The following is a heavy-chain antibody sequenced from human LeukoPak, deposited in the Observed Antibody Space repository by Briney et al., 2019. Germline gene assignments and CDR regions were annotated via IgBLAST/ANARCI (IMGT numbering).Heavy chain of an antibody. D-gene: IGHD3-22*01. CDR2: ISSSSSTI. Sequence: GGSLRLSCAASGFTFSSYSMNWVRQAPGKRLEWVSYISSSSSTIYYADSVKGRFTISRDNAKNSLYLQMNSLRAEDTAVYYCVYDSSGYEGIPFDYWGQGTLVTVSS. J-gene: IGHJ4*02. CDR1: GFTFSSYS. V-gene: IGHV3-48*01. CDR3: VYDSSGYEGIPFDY.